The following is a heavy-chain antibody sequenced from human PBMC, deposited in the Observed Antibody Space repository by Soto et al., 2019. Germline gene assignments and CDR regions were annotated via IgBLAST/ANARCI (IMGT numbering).Heavy chain of an antibody. J-gene: IGHJ4*02. Sequence: ASVKVSCKASGYTFTSYGISWVRQAPGQGLEWMGWISAYNGNTNYAQKLQGRVTMTTDTSTSTAYMELRSLRSDDTAVYYCARDQGQRITIFGVVIVGDPDFDYWGQGTLVTVS. D-gene: IGHD3-3*01. V-gene: IGHV1-18*01. CDR3: ARDQGQRITIFGVVIVGDPDFDY. CDR1: GYTFTSYG. CDR2: ISAYNGNT.